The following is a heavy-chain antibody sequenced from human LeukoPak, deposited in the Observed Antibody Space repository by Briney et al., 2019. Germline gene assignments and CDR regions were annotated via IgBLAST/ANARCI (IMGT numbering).Heavy chain of an antibody. V-gene: IGHV3-30-3*01. CDR2: ISYDGSNK. D-gene: IGHD2-15*01. Sequence: PGRSLRLSCAASGFTFSSYAMHWVRQAPGKGLEWVAVISYDGSNKYYADSVKGRFTISRDNSKNTLYLQMNSLRAEDTAVYYCARDPGSGSPYYYYYYYMDVWGKGITVTVSS. J-gene: IGHJ6*03. CDR3: ARDPGSGSPYYYYYYYMDV. CDR1: GFTFSSYA.